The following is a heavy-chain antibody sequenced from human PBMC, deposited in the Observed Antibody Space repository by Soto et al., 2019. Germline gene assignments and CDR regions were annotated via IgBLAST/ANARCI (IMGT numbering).Heavy chain of an antibody. Sequence: VASVKVSCKASGDAFASYGINWVRQAPGQGLEWMGWISPHNGNTNYEQNLQGRITMTTDTSTSTAFMDLRSLRSDDTAVYYCAISLDYTSGWEFHFWGQGTLVTVYS. D-gene: IGHD6-19*01. CDR2: ISPHNGNT. CDR3: AISLDYTSGWEFHF. V-gene: IGHV1-18*01. J-gene: IGHJ4*02. CDR1: GDAFASYG.